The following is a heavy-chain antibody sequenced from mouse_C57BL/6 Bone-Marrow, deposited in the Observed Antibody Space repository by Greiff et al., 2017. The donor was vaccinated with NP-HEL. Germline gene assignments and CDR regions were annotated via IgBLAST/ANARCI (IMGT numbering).Heavy chain of an antibody. Sequence: VQLQQPGAELVRPGSSVKLSCKASGYTFTSYWMDWVKQRPGQGLEWIGNIYPSDSETHYNQKFKDKATLTVDKSSSTAYMQLSSLTSEDSAVYYCARSRVWTMVTTGGYYFDYWGQGTTLTVSS. J-gene: IGHJ2*01. CDR2: IYPSDSET. CDR3: ARSRVWTMVTTGGYYFDY. D-gene: IGHD2-2*01. V-gene: IGHV1-61*01. CDR1: GYTFTSYW.